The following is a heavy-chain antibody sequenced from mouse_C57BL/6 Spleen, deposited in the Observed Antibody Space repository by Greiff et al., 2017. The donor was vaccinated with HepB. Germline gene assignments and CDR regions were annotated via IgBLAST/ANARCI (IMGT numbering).Heavy chain of an antibody. J-gene: IGHJ3*01. D-gene: IGHD2-3*01. CDR3: ASADDVYYFAY. CDR2: IDPSDSET. CDR1: GYTFTSYW. V-gene: IGHV1-52*01. Sequence: VQLQQPGAELVRPGSSVKLSCKASGYTFTSYWMHWVKQRPIQGLEWIGNIDPSDSETHYNQKFKDKATLTVDKSSSTAYMQLSSLTSEDSAVYYCASADDVYYFAYWGQGTLVTVSA.